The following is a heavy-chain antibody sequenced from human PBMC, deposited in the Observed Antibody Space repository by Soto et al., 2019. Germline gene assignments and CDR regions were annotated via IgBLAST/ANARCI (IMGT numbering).Heavy chain of an antibody. Sequence: SETLSLTCRVSGRSISSGAYYWSWIRQPPGKGLEWIGYIYYSGSTYYNRSLKSRVTISVDTSKNQFSLKLSSVTAADTAVYYCARGYRSRRIDYWGQGTLVTVSS. CDR3: ARGYRSRRIDY. CDR2: IYYSGST. CDR1: GRSISSGAYY. V-gene: IGHV4-30-4*01. J-gene: IGHJ4*02. D-gene: IGHD1-20*01.